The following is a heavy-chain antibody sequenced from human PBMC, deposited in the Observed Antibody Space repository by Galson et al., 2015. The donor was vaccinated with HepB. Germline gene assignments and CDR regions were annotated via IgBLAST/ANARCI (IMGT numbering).Heavy chain of an antibody. CDR3: ARSWNRVLDY. Sequence: SLRLSCAASGFTFSSSWMHWVRQAPGKGLVWVARIGKDGSTVYADFVKGRFTTTRDNAKNTVTLQMNSLRADDTAVYFCARSWNRVLDYWGQGTMVTVSS. CDR2: IGKDGST. J-gene: IGHJ4*02. CDR1: GFTFSSSW. D-gene: IGHD1/OR15-1a*01. V-gene: IGHV3-74*01.